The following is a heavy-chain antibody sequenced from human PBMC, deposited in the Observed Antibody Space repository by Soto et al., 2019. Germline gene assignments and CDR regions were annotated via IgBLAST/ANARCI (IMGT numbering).Heavy chain of an antibody. J-gene: IGHJ6*02. CDR2: IHYSGST. D-gene: IGHD6-13*01. CDR3: ARSSRDSTDV. CDR1: GDSISSYY. Sequence: PSETLSLTCTVSGDSISSYYWSWIRQPPGKGLEWIGYIHYSGSTNYNPSLKSRVTISVDTSKNQFSLRLSSVTAADTAVYYCARSSRDSTDVWGQGTTVTVSS. V-gene: IGHV4-59*08.